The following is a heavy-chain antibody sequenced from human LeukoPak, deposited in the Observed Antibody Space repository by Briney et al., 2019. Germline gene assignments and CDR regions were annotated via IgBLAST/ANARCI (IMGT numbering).Heavy chain of an antibody. D-gene: IGHD4-23*01. V-gene: IGHV3-73*01. Sequence: GGSLRLSCAASGFTISGSAMHWVRQASGKGLEWVGRIRSKANSYATAYAASVKGRFTISRDDSKNTAYLQMNSLKTEDTAVYYCTTLPRTTVVTPSDYWGQGTLVTVSS. CDR2: IRSKANSYAT. J-gene: IGHJ4*02. CDR3: TTLPRTTVVTPSDY. CDR1: GFTISGSA.